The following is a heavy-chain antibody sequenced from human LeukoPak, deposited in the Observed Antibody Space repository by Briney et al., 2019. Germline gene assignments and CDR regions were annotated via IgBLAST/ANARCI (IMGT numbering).Heavy chain of an antibody. Sequence: PGESLRLSCAASGFAFSSYAMNWVRQAPGKGLEWVSAISGSGGSTCYADSVKGRFTISRDNSKNTLYLQMNSRRAEDTAVYYCAKGLRNYYYYGMDVWGQGTTVTVSS. CDR1: GFAFSSYA. CDR2: ISGSGGST. J-gene: IGHJ6*02. CDR3: AKGLRNYYYYGMDV. D-gene: IGHD4-17*01. V-gene: IGHV3-23*01.